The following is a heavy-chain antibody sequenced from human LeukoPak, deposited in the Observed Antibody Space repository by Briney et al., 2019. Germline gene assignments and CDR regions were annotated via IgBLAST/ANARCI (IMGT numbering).Heavy chain of an antibody. CDR2: INPSGGST. CDR1: GYTFTSYY. CDR3: ATGHTGYSSSWYGIPPGSSFDC. V-gene: IGHV1-46*01. D-gene: IGHD6-13*01. J-gene: IGHJ4*02. Sequence: ASVKVSCKASGYTFTSYYMHWLRQAPGQGLEWMGIINPSGGSTSYAQKFQGRVTMTRDTSTSTVYMELSSLRSEDTAVYYCATGHTGYSSSWYGIPPGSSFDCWGQGTLVTVSS.